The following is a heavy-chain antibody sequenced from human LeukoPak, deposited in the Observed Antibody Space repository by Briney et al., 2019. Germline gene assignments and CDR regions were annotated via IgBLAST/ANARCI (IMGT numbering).Heavy chain of an antibody. Sequence: SETLSLTCTVSGGSISSGGYYWSWIRQHPGKGLEWIGYIYYSGSTYYNPSLKSRVTISVDTSKNQFSLKLSSVTAADTAVYYCARISTVTAGVDYWGQGTLVTVSS. J-gene: IGHJ4*02. V-gene: IGHV4-31*03. CDR3: ARISTVTAGVDY. CDR1: GGSISSGGYY. CDR2: IYYSGST. D-gene: IGHD4-17*01.